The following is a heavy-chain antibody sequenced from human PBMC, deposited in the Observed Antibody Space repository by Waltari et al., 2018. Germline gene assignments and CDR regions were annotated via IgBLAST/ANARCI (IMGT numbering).Heavy chain of an antibody. J-gene: IGHJ4*02. CDR3: TRETSSTSHY. CDR1: GDSIRSSDYF. V-gene: IGHV4-39*01. Sequence: QLQLQESGPGLVKPSETLSLTCSVSGDSIRSSDYFWAWIRQPPGKALEWIGSIYYTGTTFYSPSLKSRVTISIDTSKNQFSLKLSSVTAIDTALYYCTRETSSTSHYWGQGTLVTVSS. CDR2: IYYTGTT. D-gene: IGHD2-2*01.